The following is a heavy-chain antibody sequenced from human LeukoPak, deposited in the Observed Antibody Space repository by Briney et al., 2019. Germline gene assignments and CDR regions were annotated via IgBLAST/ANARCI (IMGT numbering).Heavy chain of an antibody. CDR3: ASGVVGATMDY. J-gene: IGHJ4*02. Sequence: GGSLRLSCAASGFTFSSDAMSWVRQAPGKGLEWVSAISGSGGSTYYADSVKGRFTISRDNAKNTLYLQMNSLRAEDTAVYYCASGVVGATMDYWGQGTLVTVSS. CDR2: ISGSGGST. V-gene: IGHV3-23*01. D-gene: IGHD1-26*01. CDR1: GFTFSSDA.